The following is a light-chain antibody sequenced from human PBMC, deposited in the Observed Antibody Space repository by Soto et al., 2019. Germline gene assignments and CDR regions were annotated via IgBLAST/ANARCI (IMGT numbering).Light chain of an antibody. V-gene: IGLV2-23*02. J-gene: IGLJ3*02. CDR3: CSYAGSPHWV. Sequence: QSALTQPASVSGSPGQSITISCTGTSSDVRGYNFVSWYQQHPGKAPKLMIYEVSKRPSGVSNRFSGSKSGNMASLTISGLQAEDEADYYCCSYAGSPHWVVGGGTKLTVL. CDR2: EVS. CDR1: SSDVRGYNF.